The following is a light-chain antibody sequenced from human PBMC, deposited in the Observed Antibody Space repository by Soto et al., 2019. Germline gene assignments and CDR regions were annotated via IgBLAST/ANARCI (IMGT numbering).Light chain of an antibody. Sequence: EIVLTQSPGTLSLSPLGRGTLXGRASQSVSSYLAWYQQKPGQAPRLLIYDASNRATGIPARFSGSGSGTDFTLTISSLEPEDFAVYYCQQRSNWAITFGQGTRLENK. J-gene: IGKJ5*01. V-gene: IGKV3-11*01. CDR3: QQRSNWAIT. CDR2: DAS. CDR1: QSVSSY.